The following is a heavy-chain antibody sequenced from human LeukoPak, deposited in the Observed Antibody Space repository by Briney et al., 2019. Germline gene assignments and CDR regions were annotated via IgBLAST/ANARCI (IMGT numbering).Heavy chain of an antibody. J-gene: IGHJ6*02. CDR2: IWYDGSNK. CDR1: GFTFSSYG. V-gene: IGHV3-33*01. CDR3: ARGLHSGSSPRMDV. D-gene: IGHD1-26*01. Sequence: GGSLRLSCAASGFTFSSYGMHWVRQAPGKGLEGVAVIWYDGSNKYYADSVKGRFTISRDNSKNTLYQQMNSLRAEDTDVYYCARGLHSGSSPRMDVWGQGTTVTVSS.